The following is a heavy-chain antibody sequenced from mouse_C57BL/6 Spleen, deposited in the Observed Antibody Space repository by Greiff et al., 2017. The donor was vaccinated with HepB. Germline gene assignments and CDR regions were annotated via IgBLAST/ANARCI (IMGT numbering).Heavy chain of an antibody. J-gene: IGHJ4*01. CDR1: GFTFSDYY. CDR2: ISNGGGST. D-gene: IGHD2-1*01. Sequence: EVMLVESGGGLVQPGGSLKLSCAASGFTFSDYYMYWVRQTPEKRLEWVAYISNGGGSTYYPDTVKGRFTISRDNAKHTLYLQMSRLKSEDTAMYYCARHDGGNWNYYAMDYWGQGTSVTVSS. V-gene: IGHV5-12*01. CDR3: ARHDGGNWNYYAMDY.